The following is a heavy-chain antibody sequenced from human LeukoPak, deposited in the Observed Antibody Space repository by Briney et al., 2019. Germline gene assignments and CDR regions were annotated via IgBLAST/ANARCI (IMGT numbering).Heavy chain of an antibody. D-gene: IGHD4-17*01. CDR2: ISGSGGST. CDR1: GFTFSNAW. V-gene: IGHV3-23*01. Sequence: PGGSLRLSCAASGFTFSNAWMSWVRQAPGKGLEWVSSISGSGGSTQYADSVQGRFTISRDNSKNTLYLQMNSLRAEDTAVYYCAKDPNGDYIGTFDIWGQGTMVTVSS. J-gene: IGHJ3*02. CDR3: AKDPNGDYIGTFDI.